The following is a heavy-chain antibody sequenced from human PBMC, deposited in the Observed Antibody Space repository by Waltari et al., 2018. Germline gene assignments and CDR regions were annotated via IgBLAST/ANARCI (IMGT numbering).Heavy chain of an antibody. V-gene: IGHV1-3*01. J-gene: IGHJ4*02. Sequence: QVQLVQSGAEVKKPGASVKVSCKASGYTFTSYAMHWVRQAPGQRLEWMGWINAGNGNTKYSQKFQGRVTITRDTSASTAYMELSSLRSEDTAVYYCAREGGRGYGDYLEWVDYWGQGTLVTVSS. CDR2: INAGNGNT. CDR3: AREGGRGYGDYLEWVDY. D-gene: IGHD4-17*01. CDR1: GYTFTSYA.